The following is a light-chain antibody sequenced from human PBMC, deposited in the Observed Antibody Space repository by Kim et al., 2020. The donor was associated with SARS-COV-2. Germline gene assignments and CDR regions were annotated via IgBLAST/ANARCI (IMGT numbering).Light chain of an antibody. V-gene: IGLV3-1*01. CDR1: KLGDKY. CDR2: QDS. Sequence: SVSPGQTARITCSGDKLGDKYACWYQQKPGQSPVLVIYQDSKRPSGIPERFSGSNSGNTATLTISGTQAMDEADYYCQAWDSSTYVFGGGTKVTVL. CDR3: QAWDSSTYV. J-gene: IGLJ1*01.